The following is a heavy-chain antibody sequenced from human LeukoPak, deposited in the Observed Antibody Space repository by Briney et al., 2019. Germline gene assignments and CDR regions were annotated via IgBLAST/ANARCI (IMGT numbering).Heavy chain of an antibody. V-gene: IGHV1-2*02. CDR3: ARNYYDSSGYYGGFQV. J-gene: IGHJ3*01. D-gene: IGHD3-22*01. CDR2: INPNSGVT. CDR1: GYSFTAFY. Sequence: ASVKVSCKASGYSFTAFYIHWVRQAPGQGREWMGWINPNSGVTNYAQKFQGRLTMTRDTSISTAYMELSRLRSDDTAVYYCARNYYDSSGYYGGFQVWGPGTMVTVSS.